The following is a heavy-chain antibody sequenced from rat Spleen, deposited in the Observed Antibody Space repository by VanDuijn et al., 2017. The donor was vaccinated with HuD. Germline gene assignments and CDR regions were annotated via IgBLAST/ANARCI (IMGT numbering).Heavy chain of an antibody. CDR1: GFTFSNYG. D-gene: IGHD4-3*01. V-gene: IGHV5S13*01. J-gene: IGHJ1*01. CDR2: IGTGGGNT. Sequence: EVQLVESGGGLVQPGRSMKLSCAASGFTFSNYGMAWVRQAPTKGLEWVASIGTGGGNTYYRDSVKGRFTISRDNAKNTLYLQMDSLRSEDTATYYCARHNSGYWYFDFWGPGTMVTVSS. CDR3: ARHNSGYWYFDF.